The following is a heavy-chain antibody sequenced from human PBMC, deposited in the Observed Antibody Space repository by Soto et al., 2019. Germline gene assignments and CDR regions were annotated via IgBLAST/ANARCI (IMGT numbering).Heavy chain of an antibody. V-gene: IGHV3-23*01. CDR1: GFTFSSYA. D-gene: IGHD4-4*01. CDR3: AKVLGPPPSSYSYYYYGMDG. CDR2: ISGSGGST. Sequence: GGSLRLSCAASGFTFSSYAMSWVRQAPGKGLEWVSAISGSGGSTYYADSVKGRFTISRDNSKNMLYLQMNNLRAEDTAVYYCAKVLGPPPSSYSYYYYGMDGWGQGTTVTVAS. J-gene: IGHJ6*02.